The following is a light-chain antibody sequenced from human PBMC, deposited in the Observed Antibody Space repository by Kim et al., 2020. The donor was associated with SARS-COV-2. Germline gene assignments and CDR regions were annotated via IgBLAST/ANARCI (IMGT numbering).Light chain of an antibody. J-gene: IGLJ2*01. Sequence: AGKPDGITCGGDNVRIQSVHCYQQTPGLAPVLVIYYDSDRPSRIPAPFSGSNSGNTATLTISRVEAGDAADYYCQVWDSSRDHVVFGGGTQLTVL. CDR3: QVWDSSRDHVV. CDR2: YDS. CDR1: NVRIQS. V-gene: IGLV3-21*04.